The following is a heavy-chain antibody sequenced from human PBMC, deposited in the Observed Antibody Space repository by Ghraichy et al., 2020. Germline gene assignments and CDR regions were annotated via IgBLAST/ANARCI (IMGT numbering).Heavy chain of an antibody. CDR1: GYTFTSYY. D-gene: IGHD5-24*01. CDR2: INPSGGST. J-gene: IGHJ1*01. V-gene: IGHV1-46*01. Sequence: ASVKVSCKASGYTFTSYYMHWVRQAPGQGLEWMGIINPSGGSTTYLQKFQDRVTMTRDTSTSTFYMELSSLRSEDTALYYCARGATMAAQIQHWGQGTLVTVSS. CDR3: ARGATMAAQIQH.